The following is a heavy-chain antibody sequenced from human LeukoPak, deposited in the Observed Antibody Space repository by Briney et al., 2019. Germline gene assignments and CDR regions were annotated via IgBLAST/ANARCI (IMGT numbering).Heavy chain of an antibody. CDR1: GFTFSSYA. CDR2: IIGSGGST. J-gene: IGHJ6*04. V-gene: IGHV3-23*01. Sequence: GGSLRLSCAASGFTFSSYAMSWVRHAPGKGLEWVSAIIGSGGSTYYADSVKGRFTISRDNSKNTLYLQMNSLRAEDTAVYYCAKGSGSDYYYGMDVWGKGTTVTVSS. D-gene: IGHD2-15*01. CDR3: AKGSGSDYYYGMDV.